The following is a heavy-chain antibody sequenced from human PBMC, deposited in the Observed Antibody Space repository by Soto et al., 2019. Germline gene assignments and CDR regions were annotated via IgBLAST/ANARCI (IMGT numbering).Heavy chain of an antibody. Sequence: EVQLLESGGGVVQPGGSLRLSCEVSGFTFSSYEMYWVRQAPGKGLEWVAYISSSGETVYYAGSVQGRFTISRDNAKNSLHLQMSSLGAEDTAVYYCAREGFYAMDVWGQGTTVTVSS. J-gene: IGHJ6*02. CDR2: ISSSGETV. V-gene: IGHV3-48*03. D-gene: IGHD2-2*01. CDR1: GFTFSSYE. CDR3: AREGFYAMDV.